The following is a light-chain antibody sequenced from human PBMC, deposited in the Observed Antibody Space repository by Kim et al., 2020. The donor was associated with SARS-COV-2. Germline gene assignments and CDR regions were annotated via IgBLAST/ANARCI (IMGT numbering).Light chain of an antibody. CDR3: QQYSSSPAT. V-gene: IGKV3-20*01. Sequence: CPGAGVTRSCRARRSVSGNNLAGCQQKPVQAPRLLIYGASSRATGIPDRFSGSGSGTDFTLTITRLEPEEFAVYYCQQYSSSPATFGQGTKVDIK. J-gene: IGKJ1*01. CDR1: RSVSGNN. CDR2: GAS.